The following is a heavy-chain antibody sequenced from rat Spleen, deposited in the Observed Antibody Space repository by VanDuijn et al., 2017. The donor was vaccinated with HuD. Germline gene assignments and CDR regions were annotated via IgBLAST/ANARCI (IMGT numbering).Heavy chain of an antibody. Sequence: EVQLVESGGGLVQPGRSLTLSCAASGFTFSDYYMAWVRQAPKKGLEWVTSISYEGDNTYYGDSVKGRFTISRDNAKSTLYLQMTSLRSEDTAIYYCTKNWDYWGQGVMVTVSS. V-gene: IGHV5-22*01. CDR3: TKNWDY. CDR1: GFTFSDYY. D-gene: IGHD3-6*01. CDR2: ISYEGDNT. J-gene: IGHJ2*01.